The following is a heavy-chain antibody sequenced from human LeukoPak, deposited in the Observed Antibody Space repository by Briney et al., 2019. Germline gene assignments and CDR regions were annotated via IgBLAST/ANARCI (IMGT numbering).Heavy chain of an antibody. J-gene: IGHJ5*02. V-gene: IGHV1-2*02. Sequence: GASVKVSCKASVYTFTGYYMHWVRQAPGQGLVWMRWILPNSSGTKYAQKFQGRVTMTRDKSISTAYMELSSLTSDDTAVYYCGRGVGVVTWNWFDPWGQGTLVTVSS. CDR3: GRGVGVVTWNWFDP. CDR2: ILPNSSGT. CDR1: VYTFTGYY. D-gene: IGHD2-2*01.